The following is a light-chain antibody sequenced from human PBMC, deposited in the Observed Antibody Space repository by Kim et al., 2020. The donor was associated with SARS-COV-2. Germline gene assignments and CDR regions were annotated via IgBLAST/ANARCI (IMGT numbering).Light chain of an antibody. CDR1: SSDVGGYNF. Sequence: GQSVTISCTGTSSDVGGYNFVSWYQQHPGKAPKLMIYDVSNRPSGVPDRFSGSKSGNTASLTVSGLQAEDEADYYCSSYAAISNFVFGTGTKVTVL. CDR3: SSYAAISNFV. J-gene: IGLJ1*01. V-gene: IGLV2-8*01. CDR2: DVS.